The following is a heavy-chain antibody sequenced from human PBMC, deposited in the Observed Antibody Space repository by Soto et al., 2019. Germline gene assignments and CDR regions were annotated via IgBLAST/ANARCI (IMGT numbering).Heavy chain of an antibody. J-gene: IGHJ4*02. D-gene: IGHD3-22*01. CDR1: GVTFSSYA. CDR3: ARENYDSSGYFDY. V-gene: IGHV1-69*13. CDR2: IIPIFGTA. Sequence: SVKVSCKASGVTFSSYAISWVRQAPGQGLEWMGGIIPIFGTANYAQKFQGRVTITADESTSTAYMELSSLRSEDTAVYYCARENYDSSGYFDYWGQGTLVTVSS.